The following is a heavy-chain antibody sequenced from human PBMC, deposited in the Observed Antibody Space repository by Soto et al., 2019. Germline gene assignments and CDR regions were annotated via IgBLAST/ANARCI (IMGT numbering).Heavy chain of an antibody. CDR1: GLSLSTSKVG. V-gene: IGHV2-5*01. D-gene: IGHD6-19*01. J-gene: IGHJ4*02. CDR2: IYWNDDK. CDR3: AHTPGLASGYYFDY. Sequence: GSGPTTVYPTRTLRLTCTFSGLSLSTSKVGVGWIRQPPGKALEWLALIYWNDDKRYSPSLKSRLTITKDTSKNQVVLTMTNMDPVDTATYYCAHTPGLASGYYFDYWGQGTLLTVSS.